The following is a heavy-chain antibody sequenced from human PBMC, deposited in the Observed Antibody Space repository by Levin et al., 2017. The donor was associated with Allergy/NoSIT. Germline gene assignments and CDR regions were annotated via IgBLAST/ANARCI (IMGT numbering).Heavy chain of an antibody. V-gene: IGHV3-15*01. CDR3: TSSHYSNPSFGYGMDV. D-gene: IGHD4-11*01. CDR2: IKSKTDGGTT. J-gene: IGHJ6*02. Sequence: GGSLRLSCAASGFTFSNAWMSWVRQAPGKGLEWVGRIKSKTDGGTTDYAAPVKGRFTISRDDSKNTLYLQMNSLKTEDTAVYYCTSSHYSNPSFGYGMDVWGQGTTVTVSS. CDR1: GFTFSNAW.